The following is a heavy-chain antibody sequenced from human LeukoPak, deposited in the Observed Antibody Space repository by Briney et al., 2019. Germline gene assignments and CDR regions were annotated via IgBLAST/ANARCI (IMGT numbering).Heavy chain of an antibody. J-gene: IGHJ3*02. D-gene: IGHD3-16*01. CDR2: ISWNSGSI. CDR1: GFTFDDYA. V-gene: IGHV3-9*01. CDR3: AKDLSYVPDAFDI. Sequence: PGGSLRLSCAASGFTFDDYAMHWVRQAPGKGLEWVSGISWNSGSIGYADSVKGRFTISRDNAKNSLYLQMNSLRAEDTALYYCAKDLSYVPDAFDIWGQGTMVTVSS.